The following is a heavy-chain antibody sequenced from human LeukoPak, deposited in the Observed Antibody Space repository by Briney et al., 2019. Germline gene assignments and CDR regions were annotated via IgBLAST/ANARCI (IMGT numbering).Heavy chain of an antibody. CDR2: IYYSGST. CDR1: GGSISSDY. Sequence: SETLSLTCTVSGGSISSDYWSWIRQPPGKGLEWVGYIYYSGSTNYNPSLKSRVTISVDTSKNQFSLKLSSVTAADTAVYYCAGSGRVATIDYWGQGTLVTVSS. V-gene: IGHV4-59*08. J-gene: IGHJ4*02. CDR3: AGSGRVATIDY. D-gene: IGHD5-24*01.